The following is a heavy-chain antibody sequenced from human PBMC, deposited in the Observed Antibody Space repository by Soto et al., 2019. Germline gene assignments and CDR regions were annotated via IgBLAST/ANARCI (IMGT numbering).Heavy chain of an antibody. CDR3: ARLGSGWYREYYFDY. CDR1: GYSFTSYW. Sequence: GESLKISCKGSGYSFTSYWIGWVRQMPGKGLGWMGIIYPGDSDTRYSPSFQGQVTISADKSISTAYLQWSSLKASDTAMYYCARLGSGWYREYYFDYWGQGTLVTVSS. CDR2: IYPGDSDT. V-gene: IGHV5-51*01. D-gene: IGHD6-19*01. J-gene: IGHJ4*02.